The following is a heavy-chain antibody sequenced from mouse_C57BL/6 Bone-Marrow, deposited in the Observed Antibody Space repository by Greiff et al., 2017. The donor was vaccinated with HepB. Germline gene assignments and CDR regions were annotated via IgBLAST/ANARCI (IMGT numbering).Heavy chain of an antibody. V-gene: IGHV5-17*01. Sequence: EVQVVESGGGLVKPGGSLKLSCAASGFTFSDYGMHWVRQAPEKGLEWVAYISSGSSTIYYADTVKGRFTISRDNAKNTLFLQMTSLRSEDTARYYCARELLRAAMDYWGQGTSVTVSA. CDR3: ARELLRAAMDY. J-gene: IGHJ4*01. CDR2: ISSGSSTI. CDR1: GFTFSDYG. D-gene: IGHD1-1*01.